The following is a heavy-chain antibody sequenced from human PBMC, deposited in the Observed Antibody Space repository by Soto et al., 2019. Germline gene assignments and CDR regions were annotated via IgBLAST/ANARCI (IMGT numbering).Heavy chain of an antibody. V-gene: IGHV3-30*18. Sequence: QVQLVESGGGVVQPGRSLRLSCAASGFTFSSYGMHWVRQAPGKGLEWVAVISYDGSNKYYADSVKGRFTISRDNSKNKLYLQMNSLRDEDTAVYYCAKATAMVRYYYYGMDVWGQGTKVTVSS. CDR2: ISYDGSNK. D-gene: IGHD5-18*01. CDR3: AKATAMVRYYYYGMDV. J-gene: IGHJ6*02. CDR1: GFTFSSYG.